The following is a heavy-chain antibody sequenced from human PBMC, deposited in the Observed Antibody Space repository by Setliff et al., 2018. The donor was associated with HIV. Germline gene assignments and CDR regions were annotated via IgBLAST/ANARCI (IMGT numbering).Heavy chain of an antibody. D-gene: IGHD3-22*01. CDR3: ARDPGDYDRKLDH. V-gene: IGHV4-4*07. CDR1: GDSVSGYY. J-gene: IGHJ5*02. CDR2: VHNSAGS. Sequence: SETLSLTCAVSGDSVSGYYWSWIRQPAGRGLEWIGRVHNSAGSNYNPSLKSRVTMSVDTAKNQLSLKLTAVSAADTAVYYCARDPGDYDRKLDHWGQGALVTVSS.